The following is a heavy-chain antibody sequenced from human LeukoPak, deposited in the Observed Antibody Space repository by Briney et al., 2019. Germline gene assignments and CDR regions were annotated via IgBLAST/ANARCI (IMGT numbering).Heavy chain of an antibody. CDR1: GGSFSGYY. CDR2: INHSGST. CDR3: ARHAKRYSGSRSPFDY. Sequence: PSETLSLTCAVYGGSFSGYYWSWIRQPPGKGLEWIGEINHSGSTNYNPSLKSRVTISVDTSKNQSSLKLSSVTAADTAVYYCARHAKRYSGSRSPFDYWGQGTLVTVSS. V-gene: IGHV4-34*01. D-gene: IGHD1-26*01. J-gene: IGHJ4*02.